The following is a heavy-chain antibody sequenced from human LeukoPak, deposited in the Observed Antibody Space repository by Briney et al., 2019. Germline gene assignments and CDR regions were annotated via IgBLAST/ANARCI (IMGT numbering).Heavy chain of an antibody. J-gene: IGHJ4*02. CDR2: ISGSGGTT. CDR3: AKTYVWFYFDY. V-gene: IGHV3-23*01. D-gene: IGHD3-16*01. Sequence: GGSLRLSCAASGFTFSSYGMSWVRQAPGKGLEWVSSISGSGGTTYYADSVKGRFTISRDNSKNTLYLRMNSLRAEDTAVYYCAKTYVWFYFDYWGQGILVTVSS. CDR1: GFTFSSYG.